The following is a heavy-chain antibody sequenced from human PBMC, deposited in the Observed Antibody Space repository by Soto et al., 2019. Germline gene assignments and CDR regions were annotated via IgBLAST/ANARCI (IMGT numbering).Heavy chain of an antibody. Sequence: EVQLLESGGGLLQPGGSLRLPCPASGFTLGGNAMNWVRQAPGKGLEWVSGISGGGDTTFYTDSVKGRFTISRDNSGNTLYLQMNSLRAEDTAVYFCGRKSQGSVTVTGNWYFDLWGRGTLVTVSS. V-gene: IGHV3-23*01. CDR2: ISGGGDTT. CDR3: GRKSQGSVTVTGNWYFDL. J-gene: IGHJ2*01. D-gene: IGHD4-17*01. CDR1: GFTLGGNA.